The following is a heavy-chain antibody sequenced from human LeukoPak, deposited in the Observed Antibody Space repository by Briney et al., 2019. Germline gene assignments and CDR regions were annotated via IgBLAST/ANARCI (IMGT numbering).Heavy chain of an antibody. D-gene: IGHD5-18*01. CDR2: ISGSSSYI. CDR1: GFTFSSYS. V-gene: IGHV3-21*01. Sequence: GGSLRLSCAASGFTFSSYSMNWVRQAPGKGLEWVSSISGSSSYIYYADSVKGRFTISRDNAKNSLYLQMNSLRAEDTAVYYCARAVDTAMVGLDYWGQGTLVTVSS. J-gene: IGHJ4*02. CDR3: ARAVDTAMVGLDY.